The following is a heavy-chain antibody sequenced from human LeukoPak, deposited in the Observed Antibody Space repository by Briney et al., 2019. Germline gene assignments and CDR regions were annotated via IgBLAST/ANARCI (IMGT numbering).Heavy chain of an antibody. CDR1: GGSISSSSYS. CDR3: AKDLLGEYQLLYFDY. Sequence: ETLSLTCTVSGGSISSSSYSWGWIRQAPGKGLEWVSAISGSGGSTYYADSVKGRFTISRDNSKNTLYLQMNSLRAEDTAVYYCAKDLLGEYQLLYFDYWGQGTLVTVSS. D-gene: IGHD2-2*01. J-gene: IGHJ4*02. V-gene: IGHV3-23*01. CDR2: ISGSGGST.